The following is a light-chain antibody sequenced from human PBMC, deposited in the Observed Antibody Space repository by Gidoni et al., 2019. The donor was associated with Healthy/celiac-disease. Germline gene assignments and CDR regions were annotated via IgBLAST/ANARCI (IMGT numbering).Light chain of an antibody. V-gene: IGLV3-19*01. J-gene: IGLJ2*01. CDR1: SLRSYY. CDR2: GKN. Sequence: SSELTQDPAVSVALGQTVRITCQGDSLRSYYASWYQQKPGQPPVLVIYGKNNRPSGIPDRSSGSSSGNTASLTITGAQAEDEADYYGNSRDSSGNHVVFGGGTKLTVL. CDR3: NSRDSSGNHVV.